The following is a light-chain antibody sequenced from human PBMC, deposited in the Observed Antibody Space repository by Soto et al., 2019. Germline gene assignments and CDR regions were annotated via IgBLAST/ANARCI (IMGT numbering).Light chain of an antibody. V-gene: IGLV2-14*01. Sequence: QSVLTQPASVSGSPGQSITISCTGTSSDVGGCEYVSWYQHHPGKAPKLMIYEVSNRPSGVSHRFSGSKSGNTASLTISGLQAEDEADYYCSSYTTANTYVFGTGTKVTVL. CDR3: SSYTTANTYV. CDR2: EVS. CDR1: SSDVGGCEY. J-gene: IGLJ1*01.